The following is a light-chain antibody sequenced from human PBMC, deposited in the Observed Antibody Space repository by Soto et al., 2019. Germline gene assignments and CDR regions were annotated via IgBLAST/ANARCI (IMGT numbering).Light chain of an antibody. CDR2: EVR. J-gene: IGLJ3*02. CDR3: QSYDSDVSAWV. CDR1: SSDIGSYNY. V-gene: IGLV2-14*01. Sequence: QSALTQPASVSGSPGQSITISCTGTSSDIGSYNYVAWYQQFPGKTPKLIIYEVRNRPSGVSFRFSGSKSGNTASLTISGLQAEDEADYYCQSYDSDVSAWVFGGGTKLTVL.